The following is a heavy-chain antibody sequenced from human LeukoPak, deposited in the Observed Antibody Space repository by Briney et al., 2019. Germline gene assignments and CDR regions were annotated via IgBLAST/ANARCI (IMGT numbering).Heavy chain of an antibody. CDR3: AKDHASSGWPTFDS. CDR2: VNNGGNP. CDR1: GFTYRRFA. J-gene: IGHJ5*01. V-gene: IGHV3-23*01. Sequence: GGSLRLSCAASGFTYRRFAMSWVRQAPGKGLEWVASVNNGGNPYHADSVRGRFIVSRDNSANTLSLQMDSIRADDAGVYFCAKDHASSGWPTFDSWGQGTLVAVSS. D-gene: IGHD6-19*01.